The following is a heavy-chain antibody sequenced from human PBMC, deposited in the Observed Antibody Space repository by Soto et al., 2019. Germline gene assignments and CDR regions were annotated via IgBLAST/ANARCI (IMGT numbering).Heavy chain of an antibody. CDR1: GGSISNHC. Sequence: SQTRSLAWTVAGGSISNHCWSCIRQPPGKGLEWIGYISYTGNTNYNPTLKSRVNMSVDTSKNQFSLKLSSVTAADTAVYYCARGGKYGRLIIGDWFDPWGRGILVTVSS. J-gene: IGHJ5*02. CDR2: ISYTGNT. V-gene: IGHV4-59*11. CDR3: ARGGKYGRLIIGDWFDP. D-gene: IGHD3-16*01.